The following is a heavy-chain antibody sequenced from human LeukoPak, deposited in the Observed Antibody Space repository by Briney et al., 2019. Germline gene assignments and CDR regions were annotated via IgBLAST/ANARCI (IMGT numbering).Heavy chain of an antibody. CDR3: ATRYCTIPACRASSYHCMDN. V-gene: IGHV3-7*01. CDR1: GFTFSSYW. Sequence: GSLRLSCAASGFTFSSYWMTWVRQAPGKGLEWVANIKQDGSEAYYGDSVKGRFTVSRDNAKNSLYLQLNSLGAEDTAVSYRATRYCTIPACRASSYHCMDNWGKGTTVTVS. CDR2: IKQDGSEA. D-gene: IGHD2-8*01. J-gene: IGHJ6*03.